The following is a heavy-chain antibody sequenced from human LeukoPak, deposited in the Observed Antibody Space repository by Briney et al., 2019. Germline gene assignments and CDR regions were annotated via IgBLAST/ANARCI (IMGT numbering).Heavy chain of an antibody. J-gene: IGHJ4*02. V-gene: IGHV4-59*08. CDR3: ARHEGDGYNFNY. CDR2: IYYSGST. D-gene: IGHD5-24*01. Sequence: SETLSLTCTVSGGSISSYYWSWIRQPPGKGLEWIGYIYYSGSTNYNPSLKSRVTISVDTSKNQFSLKLSSVTAADTAVYYCARHEGDGYNFNYWGQGTLATVSS. CDR1: GGSISSYY.